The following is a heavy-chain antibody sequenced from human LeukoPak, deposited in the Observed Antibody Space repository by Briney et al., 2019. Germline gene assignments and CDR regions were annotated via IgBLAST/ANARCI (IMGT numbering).Heavy chain of an antibody. CDR1: GGSFSGYY. V-gene: IGHV4-34*01. CDR2: INHSGST. CDR3: ARADGYNSPYFDY. J-gene: IGHJ4*02. D-gene: IGHD5-24*01. Sequence: PSETLSLTCAVYGGSFSGYYWSWIRQPPGKGLEWIGEINHSGSTNYNPSLKSRVTISVDTSKNQFSLKLSSVTAADTAVYYCARADGYNSPYFDYWGQGTLVTVSS.